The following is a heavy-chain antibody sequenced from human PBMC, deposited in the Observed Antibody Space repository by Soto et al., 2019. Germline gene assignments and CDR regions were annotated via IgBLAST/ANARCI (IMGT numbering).Heavy chain of an antibody. J-gene: IGHJ6*02. CDR3: ATVKADSRDYYYYYGMDV. CDR2: FDPEDGET. V-gene: IGHV1-24*01. Sequence: ASVKVSCKVSGYTLTELSMHWVRQAPGKGLEWMGGFDPEDGETIYAQKFQGRVTMTEDTSTDTAYMELSSLRSEDTAVYYCATVKADSRDYYYYYGMDVWGQGTTVTV. D-gene: IGHD6-13*01. CDR1: GYTLTELS.